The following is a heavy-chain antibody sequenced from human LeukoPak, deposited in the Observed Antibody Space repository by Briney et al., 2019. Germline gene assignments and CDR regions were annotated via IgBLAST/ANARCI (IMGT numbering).Heavy chain of an antibody. CDR2: IYHSGST. CDR1: GGSISSGDYY. D-gene: IGHD6-13*01. Sequence: SQTLSLTCTVSGGSISSGDYYWSWIRQPPGKGLEWIGYIYHSGSTYYNPSLKSRVTISVDRSKNQFSLKLSSVTAADTAVYYCARGGPYSSSWYRWFDPWGQGTLVTVSS. J-gene: IGHJ5*02. CDR3: ARGGPYSSSWYRWFDP. V-gene: IGHV4-30-4*08.